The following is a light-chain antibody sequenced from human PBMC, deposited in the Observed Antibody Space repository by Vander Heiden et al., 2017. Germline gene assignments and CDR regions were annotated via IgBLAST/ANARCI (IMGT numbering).Light chain of an antibody. CDR2: DVS. Sequence: SALTQPASVSASPGPSTTISCTGPSSQVGRYNYVFWYQQQPARASTLMMFDVSTRPSGVSYRSSVSKSCNTASLTITGLQAEEEADYYCGSYTSSSTLYVFGTGTKVTVL. CDR1: SSQVGRYNY. CDR3: GSYTSSSTLYV. V-gene: IGLV2-14*01. J-gene: IGLJ1*01.